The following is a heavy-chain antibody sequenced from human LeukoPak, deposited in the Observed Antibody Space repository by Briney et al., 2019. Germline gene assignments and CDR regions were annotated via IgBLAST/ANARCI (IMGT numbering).Heavy chain of an antibody. Sequence: GGSLRLSCAASGFTFSSYAMNWIRQAPGKGLEWVSSIKGRFTISRDNAKNSLFLQMNSLRAEDTAVYYCARVLRYCSGGNCYSGGLGYMDVWGKGTTVTISS. D-gene: IGHD2-15*01. CDR3: ARVLRYCSGGNCYSGGLGYMDV. V-gene: IGHV3-21*04. CDR1: GFTFSSYA. J-gene: IGHJ6*03.